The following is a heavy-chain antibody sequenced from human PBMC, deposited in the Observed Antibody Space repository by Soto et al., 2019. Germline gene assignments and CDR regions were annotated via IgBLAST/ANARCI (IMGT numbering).Heavy chain of an antibody. CDR1: GGTFSSYA. CDR3: ARLREKTYYYDSSGYPEPYYYYGMDV. CDR2: IIPIFGTA. J-gene: IGHJ6*02. V-gene: IGHV1-69*13. Sequence: SVKVSCKASGGTFSSYAISWVREAPGQGLELMGGIIPIFGTANYAQKFQGRVTITADESTSTAYMELSSLRSEDTAVYYCARLREKTYYYDSSGYPEPYYYYGMDVWGQGTTVTVYS. D-gene: IGHD3-22*01.